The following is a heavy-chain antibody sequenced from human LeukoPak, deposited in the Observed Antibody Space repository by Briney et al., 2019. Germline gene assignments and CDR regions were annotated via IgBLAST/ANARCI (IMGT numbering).Heavy chain of an antibody. V-gene: IGHV4-59*01. D-gene: IGHD3-10*01. CDR3: ARSTSGWFDP. J-gene: IGHJ5*02. CDR1: GGSISSYC. Sequence: SETLSLTCTVSGGSISSYCWSWIRQPPGKGLEWIGYIFYSGSTNYNPSLKSRVTISVDTSKNQFSLKLSSVTAADTAVYYCARSTSGWFDPWGQGTLVTVSS. CDR2: IFYSGST.